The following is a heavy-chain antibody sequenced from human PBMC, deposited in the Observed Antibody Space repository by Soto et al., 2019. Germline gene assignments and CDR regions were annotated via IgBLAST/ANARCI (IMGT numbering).Heavy chain of an antibody. CDR2: ISYDGSNK. J-gene: IGHJ3*02. D-gene: IGHD1-26*01. CDR3: AKGKGELSMGDDAFDI. V-gene: IGHV3-30*18. CDR1: GFTFSSYG. Sequence: PGGSLRLSCAASGFTFSSYGKHWVRQAPGKGLEWVAVISYDGSNKSYADSLKGRFTISGDNSKNTLYLQINSLRAEDTAVYYCAKGKGELSMGDDAFDIWGQGTMVTVSS.